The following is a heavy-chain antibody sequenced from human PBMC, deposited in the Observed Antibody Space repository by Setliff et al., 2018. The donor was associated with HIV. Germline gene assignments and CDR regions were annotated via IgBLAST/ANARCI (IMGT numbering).Heavy chain of an antibody. CDR2: IYDSGST. CDR3: ARGVVTLRYYYYYYMDV. D-gene: IGHD2-21*02. Sequence: SETLSLTCTVSGGSISNHYWSWIRQPPGKGLEWIGYIYDSGSTNYNPSLKSRVTISVDTSKNQFSLKLSSVTAADTAVYYCARGVVTLRYYYYYYMDVWGKGTTVTVSS. CDR1: GGSISNHY. V-gene: IGHV4-59*11. J-gene: IGHJ6*03.